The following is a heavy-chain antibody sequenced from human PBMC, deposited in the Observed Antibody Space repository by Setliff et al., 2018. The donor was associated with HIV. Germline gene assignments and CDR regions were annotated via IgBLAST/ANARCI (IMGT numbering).Heavy chain of an antibody. Sequence: PSETLSLTCAVYGGSFSGYYWSWIRQTPGKGLERIGEIDHSGGTKYNPSLKSRVTISLDTSKNQFSLKLSSVTAADTAVYYCARAVAASATSVVDYWGQGIQVTVSS. CDR3: ARAVAASATSVVDY. V-gene: IGHV4-34*01. CDR1: GGSFSGYY. D-gene: IGHD6-13*01. J-gene: IGHJ4*02. CDR2: IDHSGGT.